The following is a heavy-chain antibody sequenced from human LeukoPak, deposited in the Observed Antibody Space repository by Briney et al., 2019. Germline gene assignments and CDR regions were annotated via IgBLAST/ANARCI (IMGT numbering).Heavy chain of an antibody. CDR3: ARDRGPTDRGAFDI. V-gene: IGHV3-7*01. CDR1: GFTFSSYW. Sequence: GGSLRLSCAASGFTFSSYWMSWVRQAPGKGLEWVANIKQDGSEKYYVDSVKGRFTISRDNAKNSLYLQMNSLRAEDTAVYYCARDRGPTDRGAFDICGQGTMVTVSS. D-gene: IGHD2-21*02. CDR2: IKQDGSEK. J-gene: IGHJ3*02.